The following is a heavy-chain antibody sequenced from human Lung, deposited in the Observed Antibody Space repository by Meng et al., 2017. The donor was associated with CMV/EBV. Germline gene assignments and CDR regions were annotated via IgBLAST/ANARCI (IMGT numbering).Heavy chain of an antibody. V-gene: IGHV1-8*01. J-gene: IGHJ4*02. CDR2: MNPNTGNT. CDR1: GYPCTSHE. Sequence: SVKVSCKASGYPCTSHEIHWVRLTTAQGLEWLGWMNPNTGNTGFAENFQGRVDMTRNIALNTAYMELSSLTPADTAVYFCARNTGVYWGQGTLVTVSS. CDR3: ARNTGVY. D-gene: IGHD1-1*01.